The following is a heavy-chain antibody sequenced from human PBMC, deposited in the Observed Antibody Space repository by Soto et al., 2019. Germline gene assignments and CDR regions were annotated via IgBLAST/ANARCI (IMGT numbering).Heavy chain of an antibody. V-gene: IGHV1-3*01. J-gene: IGHJ4*02. CDR3: ARSIAAAGTKRFYFDY. Sequence: QVQLVQSGAEVKKPGASVKVSCKASGYTFTSYAMHWVRQAPGQRLEWMGWINAGNGNTKYSQKFQGRVTITRDTSASTAHMELSSLRSEDTAVYYCARSIAAAGTKRFYFDYWGQGTLVTVSS. CDR1: GYTFTSYA. D-gene: IGHD6-13*01. CDR2: INAGNGNT.